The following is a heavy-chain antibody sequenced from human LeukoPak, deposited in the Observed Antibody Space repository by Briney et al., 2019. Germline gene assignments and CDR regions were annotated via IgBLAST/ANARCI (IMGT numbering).Heavy chain of an antibody. CDR2: IYPDDSAT. CDR3: ARLYYDSSGYPDY. Sequence: GDPLKISCKGSGFSFTTYWIGWVGQMPGKGLEWMGIIYPDDSATTYSPSFQGQITISADKSISTAYLQWSSLKASDTAMYYCARLYYDSSGYPDYWGQGTLVTVS. CDR1: GFSFTTYW. D-gene: IGHD3-22*01. V-gene: IGHV5-51*01. J-gene: IGHJ4*02.